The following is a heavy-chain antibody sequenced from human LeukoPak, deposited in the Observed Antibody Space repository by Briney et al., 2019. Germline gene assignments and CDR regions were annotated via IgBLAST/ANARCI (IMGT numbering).Heavy chain of an antibody. CDR2: IKRKTDGGTT. V-gene: IGHV3-15*01. CDR1: GFTFSNAW. Sequence: GGSLRLSCAASGFTFSNAWMSWVRQTPGKGLEWVGRIKRKTDGGTTDYAAPVKGRFTISRDDSKNTLYLQMNSLKTEDTAVYYCTTYYYDSSGYYYVSGSYWGQGTLVTVSS. D-gene: IGHD3-22*01. CDR3: TTYYYDSSGYYYVSGSY. J-gene: IGHJ4*02.